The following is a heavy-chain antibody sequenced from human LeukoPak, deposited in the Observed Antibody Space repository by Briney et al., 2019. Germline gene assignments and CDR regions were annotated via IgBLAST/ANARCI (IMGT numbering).Heavy chain of an antibody. D-gene: IGHD3-10*01. CDR2: INSDGAST. CDR3: ARGGAYGSLDY. J-gene: IGHJ4*02. V-gene: IGHV3-74*01. Sequence: GRSLRLSCAASGFTFSSYEMNWVRQAPGKGLVWVSQINSDGASTTYADSVRGRFTISRDSAKITLFLQMNSLRADDTAVYYCARGGAYGSLDYWGQGTLVTVSS. CDR1: GFTFSSYE.